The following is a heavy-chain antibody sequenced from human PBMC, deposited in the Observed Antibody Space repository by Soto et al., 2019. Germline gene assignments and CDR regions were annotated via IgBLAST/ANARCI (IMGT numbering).Heavy chain of an antibody. J-gene: IGHJ4*02. D-gene: IGHD5-12*01. Sequence: SETLSLTCTVSGGSISSYYWSWIRQPPGKGLEWIGYIYYSGSTNYNPSLKSRVTISVDTSKNQFSLKLSSVTAADTAVYYCARLRDGYTRDFDYWGQGTLVTVSS. CDR2: IYYSGST. CDR3: ARLRDGYTRDFDY. CDR1: GGSISSYY. V-gene: IGHV4-59*01.